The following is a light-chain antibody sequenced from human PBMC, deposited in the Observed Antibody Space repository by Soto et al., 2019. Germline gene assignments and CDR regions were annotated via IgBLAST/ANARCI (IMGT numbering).Light chain of an antibody. V-gene: IGLV2-14*01. CDR3: RSYTSSSTVV. Sequence: QSALTQPASVSGSPGQSITISCTGTNSDVGGYDYVSWHQQHPGKAPKLMIYEVSNRPSGVSNRFSGSKSGTTASLTISGLQAEDEADYYCRSYTSSSTVVFGGGTKLTVL. J-gene: IGLJ2*01. CDR1: NSDVGGYDY. CDR2: EVS.